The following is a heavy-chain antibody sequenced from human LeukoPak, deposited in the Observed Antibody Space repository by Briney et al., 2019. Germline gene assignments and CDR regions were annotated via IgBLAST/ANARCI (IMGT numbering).Heavy chain of an antibody. CDR3: AKDKTAAGITYFDY. CDR1: GFTFSSYG. CDR2: ISYDGSNK. Sequence: GGSLRLSCAASGFTFSSYGMHWVRQAPGKGLEWVAVISYDGSNKYYTDSVKGRFTISRDNSKNTLHLQMNSLRAEDTAVYYCAKDKTAAGITYFDYWGQGTLVTVSS. J-gene: IGHJ4*02. D-gene: IGHD6-13*01. V-gene: IGHV3-30*18.